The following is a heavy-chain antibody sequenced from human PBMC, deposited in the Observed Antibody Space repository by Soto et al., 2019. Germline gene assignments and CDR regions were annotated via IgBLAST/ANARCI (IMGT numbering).Heavy chain of an antibody. V-gene: IGHV3-30-3*01. CDR2: ISYDGSNK. D-gene: IGHD5-18*01. J-gene: IGHJ6*01. Sequence: GKGLEWVAVISYDGSNKYYADSVKGRFTISRDNSKNTLYLQMNSLRAEDTAVYYCARYVDTGSRQHTRLQHG. CDR3: ARYVDTGSRQHTRLQHG.